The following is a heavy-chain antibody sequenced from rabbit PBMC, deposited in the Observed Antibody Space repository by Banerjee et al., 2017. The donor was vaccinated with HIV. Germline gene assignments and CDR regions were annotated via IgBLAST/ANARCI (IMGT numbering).Heavy chain of an antibody. CDR2: IDPVFGST. Sequence: QEQLVESGGGLVQPGGSLKLSCKASGFDFSSYGVSWVRQAPGKGLEWIGYIDPVFGSTYYASWVNGRFTISSHNAQNTLYLQLNSLTAADTATYFCVRDQAYASSSGYYMGYFNLWGPGTLVTVS. CDR3: VRDQAYASSSGYYMGYFNL. D-gene: IGHD1-1*01. J-gene: IGHJ4*01. CDR1: GFDFSSYG. V-gene: IGHV1S47*01.